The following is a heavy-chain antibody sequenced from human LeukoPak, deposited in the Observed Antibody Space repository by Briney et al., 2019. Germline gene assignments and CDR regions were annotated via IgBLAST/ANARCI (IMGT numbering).Heavy chain of an antibody. J-gene: IGHJ4*02. V-gene: IGHV3-23*01. D-gene: IGHD3-9*01. CDR1: GFTFSSYA. CDR2: FMGGGGST. Sequence: GGSLRLSCAASGFTFSSYAMSWVRRAPGKGLEWFPPFMGGGGSTYYADSVKGRFTISRDNSKNTLYLQMNSLRAEDTAVYYCATEGSYYDILTGYSNPTNYWGQGTLVTVSS. CDR3: ATEGSYYDILTGYSNPTNY.